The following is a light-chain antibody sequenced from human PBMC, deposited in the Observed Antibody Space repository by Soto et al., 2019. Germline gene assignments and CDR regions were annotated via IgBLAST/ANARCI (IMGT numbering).Light chain of an antibody. CDR3: QQYNVWPLT. CDR1: QSVNSN. CDR2: VAS. J-gene: IGKJ4*01. V-gene: IGKV3-15*01. Sequence: EIVMTQSSVTLSVSPGDRATLSCRASQSVNSNLAWYQHKPGQTPKLLIYVASTRATGIPARFSGSGSGTEFTLTISSLQSEDFAVYYCQQYNVWPLTFGGGTKVEFK.